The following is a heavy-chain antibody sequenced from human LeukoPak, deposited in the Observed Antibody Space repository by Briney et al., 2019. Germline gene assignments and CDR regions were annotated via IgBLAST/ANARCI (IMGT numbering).Heavy chain of an antibody. CDR3: ARDRTGLWFGETKDFDY. J-gene: IGHJ4*02. Sequence: PSETLSLTCTVSGGSISSSSYYWGWIRQPPGKGLEWIGSIYTSGSTNYNPSLKSRVTMSVDTSKNQFSLKLSSVTAADTAVYYCARDRTGLWFGETKDFDYWGQGSLVTVSS. CDR2: IYTSGST. V-gene: IGHV4-39*07. D-gene: IGHD3-10*01. CDR1: GGSISSSSYY.